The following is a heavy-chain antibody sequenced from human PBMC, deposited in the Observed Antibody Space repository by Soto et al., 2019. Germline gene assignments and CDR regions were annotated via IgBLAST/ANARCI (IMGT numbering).Heavy chain of an antibody. V-gene: IGHV4-31*03. D-gene: IGHD2-2*02. CDR3: ARDLGYCSSTSCYTGSWFDP. J-gene: IGHJ5*02. CDR1: GGSISSGGYY. Sequence: SETLSLTCSVSGGSISSGGYYWSWIRQHPGKGLEWIGYIYYSGSTYYNPSLKSRVTISVDTSKNQFSLKLSSVTAADTAVYYCARDLGYCSSTSCYTGSWFDPWGQGTLVTVSS. CDR2: IYYSGST.